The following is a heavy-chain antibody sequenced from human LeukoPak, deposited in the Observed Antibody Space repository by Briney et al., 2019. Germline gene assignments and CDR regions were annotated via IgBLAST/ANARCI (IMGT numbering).Heavy chain of an antibody. V-gene: IGHV3-64*01. CDR1: GFTFSSYA. J-gene: IGHJ4*02. CDR3: AKYSRQYYFDY. D-gene: IGHD6-6*01. Sequence: GGSLRLSCAASGFTFSSYAMHWVRQAPGKGLEYVSAISSNGGSTYYANSVKGRFTMSRDNSKNTLYLQMGSLRAEDMAVYYCAKYSRQYYFDYWGQGTLVTVSS. CDR2: ISSNGGST.